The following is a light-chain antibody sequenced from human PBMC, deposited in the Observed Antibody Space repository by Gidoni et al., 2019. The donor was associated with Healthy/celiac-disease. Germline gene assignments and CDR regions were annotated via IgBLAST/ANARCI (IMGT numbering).Light chain of an antibody. Sequence: DIVMTQSLDSLAVSLGERANINCRSSQSVLYSSNNKNYLAWYQQKPGQPPKLRIYWASTRESGVPDRFSGSGSGTDFTLTISSLQAEDVAVYYCQQYYSTPRTFGQGTKVEIK. CDR3: QQYYSTPRT. CDR1: QSVLYSSNNKNY. J-gene: IGKJ1*01. CDR2: WAS. V-gene: IGKV4-1*01.